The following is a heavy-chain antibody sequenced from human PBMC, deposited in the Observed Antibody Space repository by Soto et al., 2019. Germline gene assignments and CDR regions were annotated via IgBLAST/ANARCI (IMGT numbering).Heavy chain of an antibody. D-gene: IGHD4-4*01. V-gene: IGHV3-15*07. Sequence: PGGSLRLSCAASGFIFSNAWMNWVRQAPGKGLEWVGRIKSETDGGTTDYAAPAKGRFTISRDDSKNTLYLQMNSLKIEDTAVYYCATVPGGPVRTCWGQGTLVTVSS. CDR1: GFIFSNAW. CDR3: ATVPGGPVRTC. CDR2: IKSETDGGTT. J-gene: IGHJ4*02.